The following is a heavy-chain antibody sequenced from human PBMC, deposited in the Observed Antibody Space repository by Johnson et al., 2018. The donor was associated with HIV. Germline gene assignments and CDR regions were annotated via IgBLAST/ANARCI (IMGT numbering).Heavy chain of an antibody. Sequence: QMLLVESGGGVVQPGRSLRLSCAASGFTFSSYAMHWVRQAPGKGLEWVAVISYDGSNKYYADSVKGRFTISRDNSENTLYLQMNSLRADDTAVYYCAKDCGRWLQSDAFDIWGQGTMVTVSS. D-gene: IGHD5-24*01. CDR2: ISYDGSNK. CDR1: GFTFSSYA. J-gene: IGHJ3*02. CDR3: AKDCGRWLQSDAFDI. V-gene: IGHV3-30*04.